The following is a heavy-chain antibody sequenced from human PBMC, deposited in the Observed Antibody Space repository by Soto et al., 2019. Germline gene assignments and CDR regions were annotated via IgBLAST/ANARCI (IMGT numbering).Heavy chain of an antibody. CDR2: ISAYNGNT. D-gene: IGHD5-12*01. CDR3: AREKYGTDIVATNNYYYGMDV. V-gene: IGHV1-18*01. J-gene: IGHJ6*02. CDR1: GETFTSYG. Sequence: ASVKVSCKAAGETFTSYGISWVRQAPGQGLEWMGWISAYNGNTNYAQKLQGRVTMTTDTSTSTAYMELRSLRSDDTAVYYCAREKYGTDIVATNNYYYGMDVWGQGPTVTLSS.